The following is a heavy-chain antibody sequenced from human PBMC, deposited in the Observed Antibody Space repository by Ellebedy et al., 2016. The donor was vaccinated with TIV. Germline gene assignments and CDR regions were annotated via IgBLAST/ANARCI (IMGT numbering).Heavy chain of an antibody. CDR1: GLIFSRFW. V-gene: IGHV3-7*01. Sequence: GESLKISXAASGLIFSRFWMSWVRQAPGKGLEWVANVNEDGSEEHYVDSVKGRFTISRDNAKNTLYLQMNSLRAEDTAVYYCAREGVLLWFERDYWGQGTLLTVSS. CDR3: AREGVLLWFERDY. CDR2: VNEDGSEE. J-gene: IGHJ4*02. D-gene: IGHD3-10*01.